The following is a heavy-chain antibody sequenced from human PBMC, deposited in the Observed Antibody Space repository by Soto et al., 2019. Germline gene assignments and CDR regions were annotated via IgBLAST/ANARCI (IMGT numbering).Heavy chain of an antibody. Sequence: PGGSLRLSCTASGFKFDDYAMHWVRQAPGKGLEWVSGITWNSNNLDYADSVKGRFTISRDNAKNSLYLQMNSLRAEDTALYYCAKDIRRFLLYVMDVWGEGTTVTVFS. V-gene: IGHV3-9*01. CDR1: GFKFDDYA. CDR2: ITWNSNNL. J-gene: IGHJ6*04. D-gene: IGHD3-3*01. CDR3: AKDIRRFLLYVMDV.